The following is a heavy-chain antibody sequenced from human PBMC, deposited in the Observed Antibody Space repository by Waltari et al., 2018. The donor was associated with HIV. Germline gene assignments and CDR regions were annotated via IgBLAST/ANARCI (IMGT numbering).Heavy chain of an antibody. V-gene: IGHV1-18*04. Sequence: QVRLVQSGAEVKKPGASVKVSCKASGFSFTKYGFSLVRQAPGQGLEWMGWIHTYTGKTDYEENFQGRVTKTRDTVTNTIYMELTTLKSDDSAIYYCVRDLSPMGKSGWYDSWGQGTVVTVSS. CDR2: IHTYTGKT. D-gene: IGHD6-19*01. CDR3: VRDLSPMGKSGWYDS. J-gene: IGHJ1*01. CDR1: GFSFTKYG.